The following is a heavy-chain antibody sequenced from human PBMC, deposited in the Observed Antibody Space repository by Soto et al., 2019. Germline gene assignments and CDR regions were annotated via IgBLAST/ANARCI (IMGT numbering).Heavy chain of an antibody. CDR2: IWHDGSKV. CDR1: GFTFSSYG. Sequence: QVQLVESGGGVVQPGRSLRLSCVASGFTFSSYGMHWVRRAPGKGLEWVSVIWHDGSKVYYLDAVKGRFTISRDNSKNTVYLQMNSLRAEDTAVYYCARDLDNYRPENLYRSREHFDYWGQGTLVTVSS. J-gene: IGHJ4*02. V-gene: IGHV3-33*01. D-gene: IGHD3-16*02. CDR3: ARDLDNYRPENLYRSREHFDY.